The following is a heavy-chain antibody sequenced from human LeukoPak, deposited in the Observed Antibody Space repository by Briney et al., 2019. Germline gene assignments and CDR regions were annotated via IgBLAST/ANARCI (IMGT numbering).Heavy chain of an antibody. CDR2: ISHDGSNK. Sequence: GRSLRLSCAASGFTFSSYAMHWVRQAPGKGLEWVAVISHDGSNKYYADSVKGRFTISRDNSKNTLYLQMNSLRAEDTAVYYCAKDRYDGSGYYYRVDYWGQGTLVTVSS. CDR1: GFTFSSYA. J-gene: IGHJ4*02. V-gene: IGHV3-30-3*01. D-gene: IGHD3-22*01. CDR3: AKDRYDGSGYYYRVDY.